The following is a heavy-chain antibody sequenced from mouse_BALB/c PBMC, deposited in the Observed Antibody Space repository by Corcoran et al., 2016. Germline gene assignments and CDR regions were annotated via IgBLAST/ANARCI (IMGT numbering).Heavy chain of an antibody. V-gene: IGHV9-3-1*01. J-gene: IGHJ4*01. CDR2: INTYTGEP. CDR3: AREPRAMDY. Sequence: QIQSVQSGPELKKPGETVKISCKASGYTFTNYGMNWVKQAPGKGLKWRGWINTYTGEPTYADDFKGRFAFSLETSASTAYLQINNLKNEDTATYFCAREPRAMDYWGQGTSVTVSS. CDR1: GYTFTNYG.